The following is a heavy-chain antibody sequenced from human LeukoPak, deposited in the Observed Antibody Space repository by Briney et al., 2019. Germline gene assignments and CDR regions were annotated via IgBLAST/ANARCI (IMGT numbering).Heavy chain of an antibody. D-gene: IGHD7-27*01. CDR2: ISSSGSST. V-gene: IGHV3-23*01. CDR3: AKDGPASWGYFDY. CDR1: AFTFSNYA. Sequence: GGSLRLSCAASAFTFSNYAMNWVRQAPGKGLEWVSTISSSGSSTYYADSVRGRFTISRDNSKNTLYLQMNSPRAEDTAVYYCAKDGPASWGYFDYWGQGTLVTVSS. J-gene: IGHJ4*02.